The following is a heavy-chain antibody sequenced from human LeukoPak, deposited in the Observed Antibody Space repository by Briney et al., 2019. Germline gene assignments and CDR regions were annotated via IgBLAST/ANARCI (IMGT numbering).Heavy chain of an antibody. CDR3: ASCISQWELPYDY. D-gene: IGHD1-26*01. CDR2: ISSSGSTI. Sequence: GGSLRLSCAASGFTFSDYYMSWIRQAPGKGLEWVSYISSSGSTIYYADSVKGRFTISRDNAKNSLYLQMNSLRAEDTAVYYCASCISQWELPYDYWGQGTLVTVSS. CDR1: GFTFSDYY. J-gene: IGHJ4*02. V-gene: IGHV3-11*01.